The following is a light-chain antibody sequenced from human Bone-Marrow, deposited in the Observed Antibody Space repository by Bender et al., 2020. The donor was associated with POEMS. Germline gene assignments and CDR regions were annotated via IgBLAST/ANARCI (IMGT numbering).Light chain of an antibody. CDR2: DVS. J-gene: IGLJ1*01. CDR1: SSDVGRYNY. CDR3: SSYTSSSSFV. V-gene: IGLV2-14*03. Sequence: QSALTQPASVSGSPGQSITISCTGSSSDVGRYNYVSWYQHHPGKAPKLLIYDVSNRPSGVPNRFSGSKSGNSASLTISGLQADDEADYYCSSYTSSSSFVFGSGTEVTVL.